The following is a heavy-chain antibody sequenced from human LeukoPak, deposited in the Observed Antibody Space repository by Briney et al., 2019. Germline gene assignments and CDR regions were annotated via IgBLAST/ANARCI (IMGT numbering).Heavy chain of an antibody. Sequence: GVLSLSCAASGFTFSSYAMSWVRQAPGKGLGWVSAISGSGGSTYYADSVKGRFTISRDNSKNTVYLQMNSLRADDTAVYYCAKVDQWPSDSWGQGTLVTVSS. CDR3: AKVDQWPSDS. V-gene: IGHV3-23*01. CDR2: ISGSGGST. D-gene: IGHD6-19*01. CDR1: GFTFSSYA. J-gene: IGHJ4*02.